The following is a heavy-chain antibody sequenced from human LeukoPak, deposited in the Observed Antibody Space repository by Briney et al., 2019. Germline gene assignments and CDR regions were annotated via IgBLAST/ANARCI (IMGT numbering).Heavy chain of an antibody. CDR2: INWNGGST. V-gene: IGHV3-20*01. D-gene: IGHD6-6*01. J-gene: IGHJ4*02. CDR1: GFTFDEYG. Sequence: PGGSLRLSCAASGFTFDEYGMSWVRQAPGKGLEWVSGINWNGGSTGYADSVKGRFTISRDNAKNSLYLQMNSLRAEDTALYHCARGGVSSSSIPYFDYWGQGTLVTVSS. CDR3: ARGGVSSSSIPYFDY.